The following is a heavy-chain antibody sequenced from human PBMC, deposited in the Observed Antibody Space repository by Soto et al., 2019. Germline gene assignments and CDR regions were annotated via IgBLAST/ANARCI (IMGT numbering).Heavy chain of an antibody. CDR1: GFTFSSYA. V-gene: IGHV3-23*01. J-gene: IGHJ4*02. D-gene: IGHD5-18*01. Sequence: GGSLRLSCAASGFTFSSYAMSWVRQAPGKGLEWVSAISGSGGSTYYADSVKGRFTISRDNSKNTLYLQMNSLRAADTAVYYCAKDGKYSYGYDPFDYWGQGTLVTVSS. CDR3: AKDGKYSYGYDPFDY. CDR2: ISGSGGST.